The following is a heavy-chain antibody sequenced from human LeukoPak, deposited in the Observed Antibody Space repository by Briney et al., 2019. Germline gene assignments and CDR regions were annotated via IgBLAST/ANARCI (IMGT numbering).Heavy chain of an antibody. D-gene: IGHD5/OR15-5a*01. CDR3: ARDLRGDAFDI. Sequence: ASVKVSCKASGYTFTSYAMNWVRQAPGQGLELMGWINTNTGNPTYAQGFTGRFVFSLDTSVSTAYLQISSLKAEDIAVYYCARDLRGDAFDIWGQGTMVTVSS. CDR1: GYTFTSYA. J-gene: IGHJ3*02. V-gene: IGHV7-4-1*02. CDR2: INTNTGNP.